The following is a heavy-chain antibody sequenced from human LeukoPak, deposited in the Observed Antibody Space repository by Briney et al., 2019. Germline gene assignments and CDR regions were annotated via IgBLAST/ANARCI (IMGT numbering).Heavy chain of an antibody. CDR3: AREVPGIAAAGTANFQH. D-gene: IGHD6-13*01. CDR1: GGTFSSYA. CDR2: XXPILGIA. V-gene: IGHV1-69*10. Sequence: SVKVSCKASGGTFSSYAISWVRQAPGQGLEWMGXXXPILGIANYAQKFQGRVTITADKSTSTAYMELSSLRSEDTAVYYCAREVPGIAAAGTANFQHWGQGTLVTVSS. J-gene: IGHJ1*01.